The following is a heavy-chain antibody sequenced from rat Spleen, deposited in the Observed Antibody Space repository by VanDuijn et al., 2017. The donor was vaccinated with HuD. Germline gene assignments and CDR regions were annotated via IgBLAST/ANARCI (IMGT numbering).Heavy chain of an antibody. V-gene: IGHV2S63*01. Sequence: EVQLKESGPGLVQPSQTLSLTCTVSGFSLTDYSVHWVRQPPGKGLEWMGVMWSAGNTGYNSALKSRLSISRDSSKSQILLKMNSLQTEDTAIDYCARDRLQWFDYWGQGVMVTVSS. CDR1: GFSLTDYS. J-gene: IGHJ2*01. CDR3: ARDRLQWFDY. CDR2: MWSAGNT. D-gene: IGHD1-1*01.